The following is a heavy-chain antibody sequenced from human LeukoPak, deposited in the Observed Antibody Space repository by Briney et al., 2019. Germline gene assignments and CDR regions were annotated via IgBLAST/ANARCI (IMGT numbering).Heavy chain of an antibody. CDR2: IYPGDSDT. Sequence: GESLQICCQDCGYSFTSYWIGWVRQMPGKGLEWIGIIYPGDSDTRYSPSFQGQVTISADKSISTAYLQWSSLKASDTAMYYCARLLGYCSSTSCYPPRPNLPAWLSAHEYPDYWGQGTLVTVSS. J-gene: IGHJ4*02. CDR1: GYSFTSYW. D-gene: IGHD2-2*01. CDR3: ARLLGYCSSTSCYPPRPNLPAWLSAHEYPDY. V-gene: IGHV5-51*01.